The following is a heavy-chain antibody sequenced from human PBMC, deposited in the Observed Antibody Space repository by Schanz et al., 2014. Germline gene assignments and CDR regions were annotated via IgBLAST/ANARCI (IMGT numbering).Heavy chain of an antibody. Sequence: EVQLLESGGGLVQPGGSLRLSCAASGFIFSTYWMSWVRQAPGKGLEWVANIKRDGSEKNYLDSVKGRFTISRDNSKNTLYLQLGSLSAEDTAVYFCARDNRYYLFDYWGQGALVTVSS. J-gene: IGHJ4*02. D-gene: IGHD3-16*02. V-gene: IGHV3-7*01. CDR2: IKRDGSEK. CDR3: ARDNRYYLFDY. CDR1: GFIFSTYW.